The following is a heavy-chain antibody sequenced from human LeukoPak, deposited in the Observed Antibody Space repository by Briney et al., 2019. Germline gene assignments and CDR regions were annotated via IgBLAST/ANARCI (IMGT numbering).Heavy chain of an antibody. V-gene: IGHV4-31*03. Sequence: PSETLSLTCTVSGGSISSGGYYWTWIRQRPGKGLEWIGYLYDSGSTFYNPSLKSRVTILVDTSKNQFSLKVTSVTVADTAAYYCARAAPNSVSSIHLDYWGQGTLVTVSS. CDR3: ARAAPNSVSSIHLDY. D-gene: IGHD6-6*01. J-gene: IGHJ4*02. CDR2: LYDSGST. CDR1: GGSISSGGYY.